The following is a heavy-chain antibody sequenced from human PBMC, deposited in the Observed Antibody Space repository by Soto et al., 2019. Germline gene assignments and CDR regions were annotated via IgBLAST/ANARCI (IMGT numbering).Heavy chain of an antibody. V-gene: IGHV4-30-4*08. Sequence: SETLSLTFTVSVGSINIADYYCLWIRQPPGKGLEWIGYIYYSGTTSYNPALQSRLSMSLGTSKNQFSLRLSSVTAADTAVYYCASGGSSLSSSFKYVLDVWGQGTPVTVSS. CDR3: ASGGSSLSSSFKYVLDV. CDR2: IYYSGTT. D-gene: IGHD6-6*01. J-gene: IGHJ6*02. CDR1: VGSINIADYY.